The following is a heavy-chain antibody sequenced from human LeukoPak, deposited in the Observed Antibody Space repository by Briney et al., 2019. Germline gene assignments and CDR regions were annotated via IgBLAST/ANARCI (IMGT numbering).Heavy chain of an antibody. V-gene: IGHV3-33*01. D-gene: IGHD3-22*01. Sequence: GGSLRLSCAASGFTFSSYGMHWVRQAPGKGLEWVAVIWYDGSNKYYADSVKGRFTISRDNSKNTLYLQMNSLRAEDTAVYYCARDRQEVGYYYDSSGLDYWGQGTLVTVSS. CDR3: ARDRQEVGYYYDSSGLDY. CDR2: IWYDGSNK. CDR1: GFTFSSYG. J-gene: IGHJ4*02.